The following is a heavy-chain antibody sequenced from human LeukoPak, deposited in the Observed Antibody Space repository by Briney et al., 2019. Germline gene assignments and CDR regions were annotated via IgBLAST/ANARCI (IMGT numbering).Heavy chain of an antibody. V-gene: IGHV1-46*01. CDR3: ARAGLWDYSDSSGYHNGAFDI. CDR2: INTRGGST. Sequence: ASVKVSCKASGYSFTSYYIHWVRQAPGQGLEWMGIINTRGGSTSYAQKFQGRVTMTRDTSISTAYMELSRLRSDDTAVYYCARAGLWDYSDSSGYHNGAFDIWGQGTMVTVSS. D-gene: IGHD3-22*01. J-gene: IGHJ3*02. CDR1: GYSFTSYY.